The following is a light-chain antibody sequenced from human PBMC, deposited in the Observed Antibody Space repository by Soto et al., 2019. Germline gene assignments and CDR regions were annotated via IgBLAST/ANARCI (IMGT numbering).Light chain of an antibody. V-gene: IGKV3-20*01. CDR1: QSVSSTF. J-gene: IGKJ4*01. Sequence: EIVLTQSPGTLSLSPGERATLSCRASQSVSSTFLAWYQQKPGQAPRLLIYGASSRATGIPDRFSGSGSGTDFTLTISRLEPEDFEVYYCQQYGNSPLTFGGGTKVDIX. CDR3: QQYGNSPLT. CDR2: GAS.